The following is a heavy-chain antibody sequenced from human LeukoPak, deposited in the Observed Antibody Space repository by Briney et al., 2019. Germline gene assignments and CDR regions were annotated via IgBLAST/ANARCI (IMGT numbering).Heavy chain of an antibody. J-gene: IGHJ5*02. D-gene: IGHD3-22*01. Sequence: SETLSLTCTVSGGSISSYYWSWIRQPPGKGLEWIGYIYTSGSTNYYPSLKSRVTISVDTSKNQFSLKLSSVTAADTAVYYCARLEGDSSGYSWGQGTLVTVSS. CDR3: ARLEGDSSGYS. V-gene: IGHV4-4*09. CDR2: IYTSGST. CDR1: GGSISSYY.